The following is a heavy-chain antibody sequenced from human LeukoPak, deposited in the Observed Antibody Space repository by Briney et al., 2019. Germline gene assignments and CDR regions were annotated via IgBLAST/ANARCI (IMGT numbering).Heavy chain of an antibody. CDR1: GFTFSSYA. Sequence: AGGSLRLSCAASGFTFSSYAMSWVRQAPGKGLEWVSAISGSGGSTYYADSVKGRFTISRDNSKNTLYLQMNSLRAEDTAVYYCAKDPYSSGWYDYWGQGTLVTVSS. V-gene: IGHV3-23*01. CDR2: ISGSGGST. J-gene: IGHJ4*02. D-gene: IGHD6-19*01. CDR3: AKDPYSSGWYDY.